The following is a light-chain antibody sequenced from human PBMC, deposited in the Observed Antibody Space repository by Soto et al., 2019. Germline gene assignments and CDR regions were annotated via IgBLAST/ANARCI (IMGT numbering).Light chain of an antibody. Sequence: IVMTQSPATLSVSPGERATLSCRASQSVSSNLAWYHQKPGQAPMLLIYGASTRANGIPARFSGSGSGTEFPLTISSLQSEDFAVYDCQQYNNWPTYTFGQGTKLEIK. CDR3: QQYNNWPTYT. J-gene: IGKJ2*01. CDR1: QSVSSN. V-gene: IGKV3-15*01. CDR2: GAS.